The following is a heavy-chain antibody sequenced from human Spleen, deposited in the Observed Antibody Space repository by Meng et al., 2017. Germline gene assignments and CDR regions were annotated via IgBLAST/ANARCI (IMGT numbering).Heavy chain of an antibody. CDR1: GGTFSRHA. J-gene: IGHJ4*02. Sequence: SVKVSCKASGGTFSRHAIGWLRQAPGQGLEWAGGFIPVYGTSHYGQNFQGRVTITTDESTNTAYMELSSLRSEDTAVYYCARESASSGTYYNSFDYWGQGTPVTVSS. D-gene: IGHD3-10*01. CDR2: FIPVYGTS. V-gene: IGHV1-69*05. CDR3: ARESASSGTYYNSFDY.